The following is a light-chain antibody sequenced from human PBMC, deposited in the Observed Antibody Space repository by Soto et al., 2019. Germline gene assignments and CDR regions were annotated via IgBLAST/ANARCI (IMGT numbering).Light chain of an antibody. CDR2: GNS. V-gene: IGLV1-40*01. J-gene: IGLJ2*01. CDR3: QSYDSNLRGVV. CDR1: SSNIGAGYD. Sequence: QSVLTQPPSVSGAPGQRVTISCTGSSSNIGAGYDVHWYQQIPGTAPKLLVYGNSNRPSGVPDRFSGSKSGTSASLAITGLQAEDEADFYCQSYDSNLRGVVFGGGTKLTVL.